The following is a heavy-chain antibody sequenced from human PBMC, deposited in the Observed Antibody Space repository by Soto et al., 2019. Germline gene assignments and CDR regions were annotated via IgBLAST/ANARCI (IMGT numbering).Heavy chain of an antibody. J-gene: IGHJ6*03. CDR2: IYSRGNT. CDR1: AGSIGSGIYY. Sequence: SETLSLTCTVSAGSIGSGIYYWSWIRQHPGKGLEWIGYIYSRGNTYYNPSLKSRVTISLDTSDNQFSLTLSSVTAADTAVYYCARGTYYFYMGVWGKGTKVTVSS. V-gene: IGHV4-31*03. CDR3: ARGTYYFYMGV.